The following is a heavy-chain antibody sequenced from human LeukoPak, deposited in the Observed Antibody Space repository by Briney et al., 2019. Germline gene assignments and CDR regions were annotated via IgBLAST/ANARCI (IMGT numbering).Heavy chain of an antibody. CDR3: ARLRSYGYYYDGMDV. CDR1: GFIFNDYA. D-gene: IGHD3-16*01. J-gene: IGHJ6*02. V-gene: IGHV3-9*01. Sequence: PGRSLRLSCAASGFIFNDYAMHWVRQAPGKGLEWVSGISRDSGTIVYADSVKGRFTISRDNARNSLYLQMNSLRAEDTAVYYCARLRSYGYYYDGMDVWGQGTTVTVSS. CDR2: ISRDSGTI.